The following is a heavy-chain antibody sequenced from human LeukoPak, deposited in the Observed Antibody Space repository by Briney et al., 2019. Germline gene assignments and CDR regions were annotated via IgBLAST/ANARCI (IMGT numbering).Heavy chain of an antibody. J-gene: IGHJ4*02. CDR2: IKGDGIST. CDR3: VKDRQPDSRYNFDY. D-gene: IGHD5-12*01. V-gene: IGHV3-74*01. Sequence: GGSLRLSCAASGFDFSSNWMHWVRHAPGQGLVWVSRIKGDGISTNYADSVKGRFTISRDNSKNTLYLQMNSLRAEDTAIYYCVKDRQPDSRYNFDYWGQGTVVTVSS. CDR1: GFDFSSNW.